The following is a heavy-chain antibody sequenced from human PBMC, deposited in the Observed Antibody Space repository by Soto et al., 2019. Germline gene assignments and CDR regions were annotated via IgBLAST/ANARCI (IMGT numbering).Heavy chain of an antibody. D-gene: IGHD2-2*01. CDR1: GYTFTGYY. CDR2: INPNSGGT. CDR3: AREGVVVPAGMLAY. Sequence: GASVKVSCKASGYTFTGYYMHWVRQSPGQGLEWMGWINPNSGGTNYAQKFQGWVTMTRDTSISTAYMELSRLRSDDTAVYYCAREGVVVPAGMLAYWGQGTLVTVFS. J-gene: IGHJ4*02. V-gene: IGHV1-2*04.